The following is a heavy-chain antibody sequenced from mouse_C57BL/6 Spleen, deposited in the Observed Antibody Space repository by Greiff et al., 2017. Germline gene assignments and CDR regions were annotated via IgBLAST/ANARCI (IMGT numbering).Heavy chain of an antibody. CDR3: ARIRNGSSYYYAMDY. CDR2: IHPNSGST. D-gene: IGHD1-1*01. J-gene: IGHJ4*01. CDR1: GYTFTSYW. Sequence: QVQLQQPGAELVKPGASVKLSCKASGYTFTSYWMHWVKPRPGQGLEWIGMIHPNSGSTNYNEKFKSKATLTVDKSSSTAYMQLSSLTSEDSAVYYGARIRNGSSYYYAMDYWGQGTSVTVAS. V-gene: IGHV1-64*01.